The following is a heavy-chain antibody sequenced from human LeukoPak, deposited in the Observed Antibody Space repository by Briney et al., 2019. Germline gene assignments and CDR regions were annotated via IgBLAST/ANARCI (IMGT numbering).Heavy chain of an antibody. V-gene: IGHV4-59*01. D-gene: IGHD4-17*01. CDR1: GASISSYF. CDR3: ARTVRGDYVDF. CDR2: IYYGGNT. Sequence: SETLSLTCTVSGASISSYFWSWIRQPPGRGLEWIAYIYYGGNTRYNPSLKSRVTISEDTSNSQFSLRLNSVTGADTAVYYCARTVRGDYVDFWGQGTLVTVSS. J-gene: IGHJ4*02.